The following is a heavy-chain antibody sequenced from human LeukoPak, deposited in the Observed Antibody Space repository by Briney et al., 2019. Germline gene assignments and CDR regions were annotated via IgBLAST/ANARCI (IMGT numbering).Heavy chain of an antibody. J-gene: IGHJ4*02. CDR1: GFTFSDYY. CDR2: ISSSGYTT. CDR3: AKDPFGGNSVDY. D-gene: IGHD4-23*01. V-gene: IGHV3-11*01. Sequence: GGSLRLSCAASGFTFSDYYMSWIRQTPGKGLEWVSYISSSGYTTYHADSVKGRFTISRDNSKNTLYLQMNSLRAEDTAVYYCAKDPFGGNSVDYWGQGTLVTVSS.